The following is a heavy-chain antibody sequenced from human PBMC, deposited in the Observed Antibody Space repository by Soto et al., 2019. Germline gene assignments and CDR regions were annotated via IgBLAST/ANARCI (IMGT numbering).Heavy chain of an antibody. D-gene: IGHD2-2*01. CDR3: ARGDRYCSSTSCRKLDY. J-gene: IGHJ4*02. CDR1: GGTFSSYA. V-gene: IGHV1-69*01. Sequence: QVPLVQSGAEVKKPGSSVKVSCKASGGTFSSYAISWVRQAPGQGLEWMGGIIPIFGTANYAQKFQGRVTITADEYTSTAYMELSSLRSEDTAVYYCARGDRYCSSTSCRKLDYWGQGTLVTVSS. CDR2: IIPIFGTA.